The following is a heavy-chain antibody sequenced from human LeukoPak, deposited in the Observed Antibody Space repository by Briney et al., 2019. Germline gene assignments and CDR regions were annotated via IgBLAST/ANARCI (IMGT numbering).Heavy chain of an antibody. CDR2: SSGSGGST. CDR1: GFTFSSYA. D-gene: IGHD2-2*01. V-gene: IGHV3-23*01. Sequence: PGGSLRLSCAASGFTFSSYAMSWVRQAPGKGLEWVSASSGSGGSTYYGDSEKGRFPISRDNSKSTLYLQMNSLRAEDTAVYYCAKVEGYCSSTSCYPFDYWGKGTLVTVSS. J-gene: IGHJ4*02. CDR3: AKVEGYCSSTSCYPFDY.